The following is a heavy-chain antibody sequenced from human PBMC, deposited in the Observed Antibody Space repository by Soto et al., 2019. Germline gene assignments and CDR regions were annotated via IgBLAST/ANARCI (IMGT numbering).Heavy chain of an antibody. J-gene: IGHJ4*02. CDR1: GFTFSSYG. CDR2: ISYDGSNK. CDR3: AKGPGEGAGLFDY. D-gene: IGHD6-19*01. V-gene: IGHV3-30*18. Sequence: GGSLRLSCAASGFTFSSYGMHWVRQAPGKGLEWVAVISYDGSNKYYADSVKGRFTISRDNSKNTLYLQMNSLRAEDTAVYYCAKGPGEGAGLFDYWGQGTLVTVSS.